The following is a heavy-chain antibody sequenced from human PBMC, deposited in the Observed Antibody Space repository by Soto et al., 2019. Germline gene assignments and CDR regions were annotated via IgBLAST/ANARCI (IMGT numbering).Heavy chain of an antibody. CDR3: ARGLYCSSTSCTPVNWFDP. J-gene: IGHJ5*02. CDR2: IYYSGST. V-gene: IGHV4-31*03. CDR1: GGSISSGGYY. D-gene: IGHD2-2*01. Sequence: SETLSLTCTVSGGSISSGGYYWSWIRQHPGKGLEWIGYIYYSGSTYYNPSLKSRVTISVDTSKNQSSLKLSSVTAADTAVYYCARGLYCSSTSCTPVNWFDPWGQGTLVTVSS.